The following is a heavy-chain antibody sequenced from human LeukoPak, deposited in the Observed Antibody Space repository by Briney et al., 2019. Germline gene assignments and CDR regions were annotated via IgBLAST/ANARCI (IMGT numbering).Heavy chain of an antibody. CDR2: ISGSGGST. CDR3: AKDEGGIAMVRGVPDY. Sequence: AGGSLRLSCAASGFTFSSYAMSWVRQAPGKGLEWVSAISGSGGSTYYADSVKGRFTISRDNSKNTLYLQMNSLRAEDTAVYYCAKDEGGIAMVRGVPDYWGQGTLVTVSS. D-gene: IGHD3-10*01. J-gene: IGHJ4*02. CDR1: GFTFSSYA. V-gene: IGHV3-23*01.